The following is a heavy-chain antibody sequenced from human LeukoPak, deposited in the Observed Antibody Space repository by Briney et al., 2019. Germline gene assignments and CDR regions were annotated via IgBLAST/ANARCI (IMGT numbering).Heavy chain of an antibody. D-gene: IGHD3-22*01. CDR2: IKQDGSEK. V-gene: IGHV3-7*01. CDR3: ARDRTFYDSSGYELDY. Sequence: PGGSLRLSCAASGFTFSSYWMSWVRQAPGKGLEWVANIKQDGSEKYYVDSVKGRFTISRDNAKNSLYLQMNSLRAEDTAVYYCARDRTFYDSSGYELDYWGQGTLVTVSS. CDR1: GFTFSSYW. J-gene: IGHJ4*02.